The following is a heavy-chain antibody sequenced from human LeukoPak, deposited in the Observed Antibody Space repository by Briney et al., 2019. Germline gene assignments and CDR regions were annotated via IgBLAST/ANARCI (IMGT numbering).Heavy chain of an antibody. CDR3: ARGGGSRNWFDP. J-gene: IGHJ5*02. CDR2: IYHSGST. Sequence: SETLSLTCTVSGYSISSGYYWGWIRQPPGKGLEWIGSIYHSGSTYYNPSLKSRVTISVDTSKNQFSLKLSSVTAADTAVYYCARGGGSRNWFDPWGQGTLVTVSS. CDR1: GYSISSGYY. V-gene: IGHV4-38-2*02. D-gene: IGHD2-15*01.